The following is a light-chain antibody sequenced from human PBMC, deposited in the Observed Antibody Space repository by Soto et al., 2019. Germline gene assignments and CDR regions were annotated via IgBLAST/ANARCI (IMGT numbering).Light chain of an antibody. J-gene: IGKJ1*01. CDR2: DAS. V-gene: IGKV3-11*01. Sequence: EIVLTQSPATLSLSPGERATLSCRASQSVSSSLAWYQQKLGQAPRLLIFDASNRATGIPARFSGSGSGTGFTLTISSLEPEDFAVYYCQQRSNWPRTFGQGTKVDIK. CDR3: QQRSNWPRT. CDR1: QSVSSS.